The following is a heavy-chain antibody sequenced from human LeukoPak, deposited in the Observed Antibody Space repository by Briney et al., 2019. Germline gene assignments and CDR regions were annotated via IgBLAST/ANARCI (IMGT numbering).Heavy chain of an antibody. V-gene: IGHV1-18*01. CDR1: GYTFTSCG. CDR2: INAYNGNT. D-gene: IGHD4-17*01. Sequence: ASVKVSCKASGYTFTSCGISWVRQAPGQGLDGMGCINAYNGNTKYAQNLQGSVTLTTDKSTSPAHMELSSLRSDDTPVYYCARFPGPTTGRYYYYYYMDVWSKGTTVTISS. CDR3: ARFPGPTTGRYYYYYYMDV. J-gene: IGHJ6*03.